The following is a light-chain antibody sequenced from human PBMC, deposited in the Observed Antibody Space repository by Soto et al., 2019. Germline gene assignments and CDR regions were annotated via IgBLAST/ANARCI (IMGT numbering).Light chain of an antibody. V-gene: IGLV1-40*01. Sequence: QSVLTQPPSVSGAPGQRVTISCTGSSSNIGAGYDVHWYQQLPGTAPKLLIYGSSNRPSGVPDRFSGSKSGTSASLAITGLQAEDEADYYCHSHGSSVSGVVFGGGPEPAVL. CDR3: HSHGSSVSGVV. CDR1: SSNIGAGYD. J-gene: IGLJ3*02. CDR2: GSS.